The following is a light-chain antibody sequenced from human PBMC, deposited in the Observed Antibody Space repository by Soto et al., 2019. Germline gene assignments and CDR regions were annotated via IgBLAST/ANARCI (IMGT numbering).Light chain of an antibody. CDR1: QGIGNF. CDR2: AAS. Sequence: DIPMTQSPSSLSASVGDRVTITCRASQGIGNFLAWYQQKPGKPPKLLMYAASSLQSGVPSRFSGNGVGTDFTLTISSLQPEDVASYYCQKYDSAPWTFGQGTKVEIK. CDR3: QKYDSAPWT. J-gene: IGKJ1*01. V-gene: IGKV1-27*01.